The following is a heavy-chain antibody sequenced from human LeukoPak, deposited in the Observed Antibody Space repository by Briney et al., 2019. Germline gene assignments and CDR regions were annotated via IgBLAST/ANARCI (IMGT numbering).Heavy chain of an antibody. CDR1: GYTFTSYD. D-gene: IGHD3-22*01. CDR2: MNPNSGNT. J-gene: IGHJ4*02. Sequence: GASVKVSCKASGYTFTSYDINWVRQATGQGLEWMGWMNPNSGNTGYAQKFQDRVTMTRNTSISTAHMELSSLRSEDTAVYYCARGGAGYYDSSGYYFVYWGQGTLVTVSS. CDR3: ARGGAGYYDSSGYYFVY. V-gene: IGHV1-8*01.